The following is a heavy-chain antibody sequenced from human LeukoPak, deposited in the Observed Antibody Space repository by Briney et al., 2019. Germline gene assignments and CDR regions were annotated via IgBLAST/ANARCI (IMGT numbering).Heavy chain of an antibody. CDR3: ARRRLERRLRALDY. CDR1: GGSFSGYY. J-gene: IGHJ4*02. Sequence: SETLSLTCAVYGGSFSGYYWSWIRQPPGKGLEWIGEINHSGSTNYNPSLKSRVTISVDTSKNQFSLKLSSVTAADTAVYHCARRRLERRLRALDYWGQGTLVTVSS. D-gene: IGHD1-1*01. CDR2: INHSGST. V-gene: IGHV4-34*01.